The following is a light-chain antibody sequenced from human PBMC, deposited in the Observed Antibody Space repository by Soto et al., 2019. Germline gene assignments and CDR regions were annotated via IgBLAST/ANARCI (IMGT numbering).Light chain of an antibody. J-gene: IGLJ1*01. CDR3: CSYAGSYTWV. CDR1: SSDVGGYNY. V-gene: IGLV2-14*03. CDR2: EVS. Sequence: QSVLTQPASVSGSPGQSITISCTGTSSDVGGYNYVSWYQQHPGKGPKLMIYEVSNRPSGVSNRFSGSKSGNTASLTISGLQAEDEADYYCCSYAGSYTWVFGSGTKVTVL.